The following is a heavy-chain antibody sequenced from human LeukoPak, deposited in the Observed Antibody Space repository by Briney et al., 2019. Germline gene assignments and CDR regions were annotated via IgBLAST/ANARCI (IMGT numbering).Heavy chain of an antibody. Sequence: PSETLSLTCAVYGGSFSGYYWSWIRQPPGKGLEWIGEINHSGSTNYNPSLKSRVTISVDTSKNQFSLKLSSVTAADTAVYYCARVGGSSWYGGYYFDYWSQGTLVTVSS. CDR3: ARVGGSSWYGGYYFDY. D-gene: IGHD6-13*01. J-gene: IGHJ4*02. CDR1: GGSFSGYY. CDR2: INHSGST. V-gene: IGHV4-34*01.